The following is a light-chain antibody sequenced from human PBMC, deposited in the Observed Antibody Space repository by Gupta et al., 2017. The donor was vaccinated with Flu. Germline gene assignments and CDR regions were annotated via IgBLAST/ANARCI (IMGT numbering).Light chain of an antibody. V-gene: IGKV2-28*01. CDR3: MQALQTPVT. CDR2: LGS. J-gene: IGKJ5*01. Sequence: ISCRSTQSLLHSNGNNYLEWDLQKPGQSPQLLIYLGSNRASGVPDRFSGSGSGTDFTLRISRVEAEDVGVYYCMQALQTPVTFGQGTRLEIK. CDR1: QSLLHSNGNNY.